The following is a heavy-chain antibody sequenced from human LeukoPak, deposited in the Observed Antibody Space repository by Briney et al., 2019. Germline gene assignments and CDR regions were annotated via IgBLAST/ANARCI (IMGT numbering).Heavy chain of an antibody. V-gene: IGHV3-7*01. CDR2: IHQHGTEK. CDR3: ARAGVFATTRHFDF. D-gene: IGHD3-10*01. Sequence: PGGSLRLSCAGSGFTISGYWMAWVRQAPGKGLEWVANIHQHGTEKYYVGSVKGRFAVSRDNAKNSLFLQMNSLRTEDTAVYYYARAGVFATTRHFDFWGQGTLVTVSS. CDR1: GFTISGYW. J-gene: IGHJ4*02.